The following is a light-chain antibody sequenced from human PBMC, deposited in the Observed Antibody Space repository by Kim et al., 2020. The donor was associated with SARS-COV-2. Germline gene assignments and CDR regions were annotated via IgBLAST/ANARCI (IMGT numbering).Light chain of an antibody. Sequence: PGTTARITCGGNNVGNKSVHWYQQKPGQAPVLVIYYDSDRPSGIPERFSGSNSGNTATLTIGRVEAGDEADYYCQVWDSSSDHVVFGGGTQLTVL. V-gene: IGLV3-21*04. CDR3: QVWDSSSDHVV. CDR1: NVGNKS. J-gene: IGLJ2*01. CDR2: YDS.